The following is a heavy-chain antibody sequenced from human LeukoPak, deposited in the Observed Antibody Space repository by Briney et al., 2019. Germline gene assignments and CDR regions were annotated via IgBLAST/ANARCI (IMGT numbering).Heavy chain of an antibody. D-gene: IGHD6-19*01. J-gene: IGHJ4*02. V-gene: IGHV4-39*07. CDR3: ARETGYSSGWYPLGY. Sequence: SETLSLTCTVSGGSISSSSYYWGWIRQPPGKGLEWLGSIYYSGSTYYNPSLKSRVTISVDTSKNQFSLKLSSVTAADTAVYYCARETGYSSGWYPLGYWGQGTLVTVSS. CDR1: GGSISSSSYY. CDR2: IYYSGST.